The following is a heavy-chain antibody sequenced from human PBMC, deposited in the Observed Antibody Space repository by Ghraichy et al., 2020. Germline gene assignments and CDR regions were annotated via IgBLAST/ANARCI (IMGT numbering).Heavy chain of an antibody. Sequence: SLNISCAASGFTFSSYGMHWVRQAPGKGLEWVAVIWYDGSNKYYADSVKGRFTISRDNSKNTLYLQMNSLRAEDTAVYYCARDKTLRWNRDRYYYYMDVWGKGTTVTVSS. D-gene: IGHD4-23*01. CDR1: GFTFSSYG. CDR3: ARDKTLRWNRDRYYYYMDV. J-gene: IGHJ6*03. V-gene: IGHV3-33*01. CDR2: IWYDGSNK.